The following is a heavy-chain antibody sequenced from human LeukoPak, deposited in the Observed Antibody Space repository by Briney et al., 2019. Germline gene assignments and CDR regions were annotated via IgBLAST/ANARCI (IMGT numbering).Heavy chain of an antibody. J-gene: IGHJ4*02. D-gene: IGHD2-15*01. CDR2: ISSNGGST. V-gene: IGHV3-64*01. CDR1: GFAFSSYA. CDR3: AREYCRGGHYQYYFDY. Sequence: PGGSLRLSCAASGFAFSSYAMHWVRQAPGKGLEYVSGISSNGGSTSYVNSVKGRFTISRDNSKNTLYLQMGSLRAEDMAVYYCAREYCRGGHYQYYFDYWGQGTLVTVSS.